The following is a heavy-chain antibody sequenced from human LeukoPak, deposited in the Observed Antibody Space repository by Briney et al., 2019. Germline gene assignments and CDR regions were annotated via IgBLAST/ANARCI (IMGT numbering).Heavy chain of an antibody. Sequence: GASVKVSCKASGYTFTGYYMHWVRQDPGQGLEWMGWINPNSGGTNYAQNLQGRVTMTTDTSTSTVYMELRSLRSDDTAVYYCARVSQWISLTGPQKANWFDPWGQGTLVTVSS. CDR2: INPNSGGT. D-gene: IGHD3-9*01. J-gene: IGHJ5*02. CDR1: GYTFTGYY. CDR3: ARVSQWISLTGPQKANWFDP. V-gene: IGHV1-2*02.